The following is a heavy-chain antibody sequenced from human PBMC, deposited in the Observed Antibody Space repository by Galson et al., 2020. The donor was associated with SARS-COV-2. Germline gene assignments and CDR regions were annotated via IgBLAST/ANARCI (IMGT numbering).Heavy chain of an antibody. Sequence: ASVKVSCKVSGYTLTELSMHWVRQAPGKGLEWMGGFDPEDGETIYAQKFQGRVTMTEDTSTDTAYMELSSLRSEDTAMYYCATGPPIVGATQSFDPWGQGTLVTVSS. CDR3: ATGPPIVGATQSFDP. V-gene: IGHV1-24*01. J-gene: IGHJ5*02. CDR1: GYTLTELS. D-gene: IGHD1-26*01. CDR2: FDPEDGET.